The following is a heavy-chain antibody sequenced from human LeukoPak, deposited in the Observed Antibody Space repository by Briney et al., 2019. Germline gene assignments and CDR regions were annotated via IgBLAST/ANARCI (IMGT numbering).Heavy chain of an antibody. CDR1: GGPISSSSYY. V-gene: IGHV4-39*01. CDR2: IYYIGST. D-gene: IGHD3-22*01. Sequence: SETLSLTCTVSGGPISSSSYYWGWIRQPPGKWLEWIGSIYYIGSTYYNPSLKSRVTISVDTSKNQFSLKLSSVTAADTAVYYCARQEYYDSSGYPLDYWGQGTLVTVSS. CDR3: ARQEYYDSSGYPLDY. J-gene: IGHJ4*02.